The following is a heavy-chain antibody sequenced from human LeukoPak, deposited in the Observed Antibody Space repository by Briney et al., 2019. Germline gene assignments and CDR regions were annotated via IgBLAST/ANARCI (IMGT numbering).Heavy chain of an antibody. CDR3: AREQAYYYGSGTYRAGAFDI. Sequence: PGGSLRLSCAASGFTFSSYAMHWVRQAPGKGLEWVAVISYDGSNKYYADSVKGRFTISRDNSKNTLYLQMNSLRAEDTAVYYCAREQAYYYGSGTYRAGAFDIWGQGTMVTVSS. CDR1: GFTFSSYA. CDR2: ISYDGSNK. J-gene: IGHJ3*02. D-gene: IGHD3-10*01. V-gene: IGHV3-30*14.